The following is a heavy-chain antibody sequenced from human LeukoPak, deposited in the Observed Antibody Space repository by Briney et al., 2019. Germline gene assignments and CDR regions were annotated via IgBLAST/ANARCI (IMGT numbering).Heavy chain of an antibody. Sequence: SETLSLTCAVYGGSFSGYYWSWIRQPPGKGLEWIGEINHSGSTNYNPSLKSRVTISVDTSKNQFSLKLSSVTAADTAVYYCARRGFDYWGQGTLVTVSS. CDR2: INHSGST. CDR1: GGSFSGYY. J-gene: IGHJ4*02. CDR3: ARRGFDY. V-gene: IGHV4-34*01.